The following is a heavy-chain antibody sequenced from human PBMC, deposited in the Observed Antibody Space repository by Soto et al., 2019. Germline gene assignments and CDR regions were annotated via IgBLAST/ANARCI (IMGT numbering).Heavy chain of an antibody. CDR1: GFTFSSYG. D-gene: IGHD1-26*01. J-gene: IGHJ6*04. CDR3: AKAQSWEINYYYYGRDV. CDR2: ISYDGSNK. V-gene: IGHV3-30*18. Sequence: GGSLILSCAASGFTFSSYGMHWVRQAPGKGLEWVAVISYDGSNKYYADSVKGRFTISRDNSKNTLYLQMNSLRAEDTAVYYCAKAQSWEINYYYYGRDVWGKWTTVTVSS.